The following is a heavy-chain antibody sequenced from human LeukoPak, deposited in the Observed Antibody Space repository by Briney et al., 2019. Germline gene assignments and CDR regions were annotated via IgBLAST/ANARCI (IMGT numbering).Heavy chain of an antibody. CDR2: INQDGSEK. CDR1: GFTFSSYW. Sequence: GGSLRLSCAASGFTFSSYWMSWVRQAPGKGLERVANINQDGSEKYYVDSVKGRFSISRDNAKNSLYLRMNSLRAEDTAVYYCVRDDSSGYYYFDYWGQGAQVTVSS. CDR3: VRDDSSGYYYFDY. D-gene: IGHD3-22*01. J-gene: IGHJ4*02. V-gene: IGHV3-7*01.